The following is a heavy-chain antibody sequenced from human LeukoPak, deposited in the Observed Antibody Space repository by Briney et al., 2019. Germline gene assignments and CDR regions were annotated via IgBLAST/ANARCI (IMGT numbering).Heavy chain of an antibody. CDR3: ARGGYSYGSYYYYGMDV. Sequence: ASVKVSCKASGYTFTGYYMHWVRQAPGQGLEWMGWINPNSGGTNYAQKFQGWVTMTRDTSISTAYMELSRLGSDDTAVYYCARGGYSYGSYYYYGMDVWGKGTTVTVSS. CDR2: INPNSGGT. J-gene: IGHJ6*04. CDR1: GYTFTGYY. V-gene: IGHV1-2*04. D-gene: IGHD5-18*01.